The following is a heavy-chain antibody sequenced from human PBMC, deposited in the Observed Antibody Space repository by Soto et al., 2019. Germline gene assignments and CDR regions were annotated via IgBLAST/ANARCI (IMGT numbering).Heavy chain of an antibody. D-gene: IGHD2-15*01. CDR3: ARESGGGPYYYYYYGMDV. CDR1: GFTFSDHY. Sequence: GGSLRLSCAASGFTFSDHYMDWVRQAPGKGLEWVGRTRNKANSYTTEYAASVKGRFTISRDDSKNSLYLQMNSLKTEDTAVYYCARESGGGPYYYYYYGMDVWGQGTTVTVSS. J-gene: IGHJ6*02. V-gene: IGHV3-72*01. CDR2: TRNKANSYTT.